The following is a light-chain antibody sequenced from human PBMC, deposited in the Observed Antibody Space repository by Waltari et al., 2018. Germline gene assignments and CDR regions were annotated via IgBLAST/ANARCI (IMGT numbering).Light chain of an antibody. CDR1: QRVSSS. V-gene: IGKV3-15*01. J-gene: IGKJ1*01. Sequence: EIVLTQSPATLSVSPGDTVTLSCRASQRVSSSLGWYHKKRGQSPRLLIFGASTRATGVPARFSGSGSGTDFTLTISSLQSEDFGFYYCQQYNNLGPWTFGQGTKVELK. CDR2: GAS. CDR3: QQYNNLGPWT.